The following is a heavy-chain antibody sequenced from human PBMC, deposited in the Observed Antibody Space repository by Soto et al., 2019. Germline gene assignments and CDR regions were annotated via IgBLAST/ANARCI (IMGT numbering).Heavy chain of an antibody. V-gene: IGHV1-24*01. CDR1: GYTLTELS. D-gene: IGHD2-21*02. CDR2: FDPEDGET. CDR3: ATVSHLSYCGGDCYSVYYFDY. Sequence: GASVKVSCKVSGYTLTELSMHWVRQAPGKGLEWMGGFDPEDGETIYAQKFQGRVTMTEDTSTDTASMELSSLRSEDTAVYYCATVSHLSYCGGDCYSVYYFDYWGQGTLVTVSS. J-gene: IGHJ4*02.